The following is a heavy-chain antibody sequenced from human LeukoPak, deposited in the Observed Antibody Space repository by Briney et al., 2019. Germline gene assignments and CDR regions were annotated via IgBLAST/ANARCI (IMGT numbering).Heavy chain of an antibody. V-gene: IGHV3-23*01. CDR3: AKLGPGSSGYYSLDY. Sequence: GGSLRLSCAVSGFTFNNYAMSWVRQAPGKGLEWVSVISGSDSSTYYADSVKGRFTISRDNSKNTLYLQMNSLRAEDTAVYYCAKLGPGSSGYYSLDYWGQGTLVTVSS. J-gene: IGHJ4*02. CDR2: ISGSDSST. CDR1: GFTFNNYA. D-gene: IGHD3-22*01.